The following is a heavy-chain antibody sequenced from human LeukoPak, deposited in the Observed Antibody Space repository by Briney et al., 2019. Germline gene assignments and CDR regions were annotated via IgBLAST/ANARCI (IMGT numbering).Heavy chain of an antibody. CDR1: GFTFSSYA. Sequence: GSLRLSCAASGFTFSSYAMSWVRQAPGKGLEWVSTISGSGGSTYYADSVKGRFTISRDKSKNTLYLQMNSLRAEDTAIYYCAKMGNRWLQFYNLDYRGQGTLVTVSS. CDR2: ISGSGGST. D-gene: IGHD5-24*01. V-gene: IGHV3-23*01. CDR3: AKMGNRWLQFYNLDY. J-gene: IGHJ4*02.